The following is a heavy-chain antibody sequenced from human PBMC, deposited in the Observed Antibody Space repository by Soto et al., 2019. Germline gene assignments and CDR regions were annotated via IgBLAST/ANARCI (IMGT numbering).Heavy chain of an antibody. Sequence: GASVKVSCKASGYTFTGYYMHWVRQAHGQGLEWMGWINPNSGGTNYAQKFQGWVTMTRDTSISTAYMELSRLRSDDTAVYYCARVADYYDSSGYYFDYWGQGTLVTVSS. CDR2: INPNSGGT. J-gene: IGHJ4*02. CDR3: ARVADYYDSSGYYFDY. CDR1: GYTFTGYY. V-gene: IGHV1-2*04. D-gene: IGHD3-22*01.